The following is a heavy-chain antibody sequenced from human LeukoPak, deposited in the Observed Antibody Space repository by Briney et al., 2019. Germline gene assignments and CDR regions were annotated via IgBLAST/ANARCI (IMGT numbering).Heavy chain of an antibody. J-gene: IGHJ6*03. D-gene: IGHD3-16*02. CDR1: GFTFSSYE. CDR2: ISSSSSTI. CDR3: ARAGLPYQIIVRYYYMDV. Sequence: PGGSLRLSCAASGFTFSSYEMNWVRQAPGKGLEWVSYISSSSSTIYYADSVKGRFTISRDNAKNSLYLQMNSLRAEDTAVYYCARAGLPYQIIVRYYYMDVWGKGTTVTVSS. V-gene: IGHV3-48*01.